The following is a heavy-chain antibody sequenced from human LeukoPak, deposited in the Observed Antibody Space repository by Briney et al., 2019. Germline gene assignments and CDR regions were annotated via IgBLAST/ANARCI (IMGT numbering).Heavy chain of an antibody. CDR2: IIGDWGST. CDR3: ARESDSSGWYDS. CDR1: GFSFDDHA. V-gene: IGHV3-43*02. J-gene: IGHJ5*01. Sequence: GGSLRLSCASPGFSFDDHAIHWVRQAPGKGLELVSLIIGDWGSTFYADSVKGRFTISRDNSKNSLYLQMSSLRSEDTALYYCARESDSSGWYDSWGQGTLVTVSS. D-gene: IGHD3-22*01.